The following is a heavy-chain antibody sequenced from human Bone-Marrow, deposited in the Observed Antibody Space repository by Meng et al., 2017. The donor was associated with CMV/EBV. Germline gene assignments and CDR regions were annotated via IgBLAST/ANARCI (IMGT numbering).Heavy chain of an antibody. Sequence: GESLKISCAASGFTFSDYYMTWIRQAPGKGLEWVSYISSSGSITNYLDSEKGRFTISRDNAKNSLFLQMNSLRVEDTAVYYCARDEGEEQCPGGLDYYYYYGMDFWGEGTTVTVSS. CDR2: ISSSGSIT. D-gene: IGHD6-19*01. J-gene: IGHJ6*02. CDR1: GFTFSDYY. CDR3: ARDEGEEQCPGGLDYYYYYGMDF. V-gene: IGHV3-11*04.